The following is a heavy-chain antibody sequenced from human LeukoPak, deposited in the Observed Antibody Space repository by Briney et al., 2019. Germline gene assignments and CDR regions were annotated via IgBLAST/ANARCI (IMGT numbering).Heavy chain of an antibody. CDR1: GYTFTRYA. CDR2: INTNNGNP. Sequence: ASVKVSCKASGYTFTRYAMNWVRQAPGQGLEWMGWINTNNGNPTYAQGFTGRFVPSLDTSVNTAYLQISSLKAEDSAVYYCARETVAVGELDSWGQGTQVTVSS. J-gene: IGHJ4*02. CDR3: ARETVAVGELDS. D-gene: IGHD6-19*01. V-gene: IGHV7-4-1*02.